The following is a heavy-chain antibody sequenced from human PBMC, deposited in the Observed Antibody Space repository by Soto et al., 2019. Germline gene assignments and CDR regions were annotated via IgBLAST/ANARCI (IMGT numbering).Heavy chain of an antibody. V-gene: IGHV1-2*02. CDR3: ARTPAPPTLQAFDY. CDR2: INPLSDGT. D-gene: IGHD2-15*01. CDR1: GYIFTDYY. J-gene: IGHJ4*02. Sequence: QVQLVQSGAEVKKPGASVKVSCKASGYIFTDYYVHWLRQAPGQGLEWMGWINPLSDGTNFARNFQGRVTMTRDTSISTVYMEVSSLRSDDSAVYYCARTPAPPTLQAFDYWGQGTLVTVSS.